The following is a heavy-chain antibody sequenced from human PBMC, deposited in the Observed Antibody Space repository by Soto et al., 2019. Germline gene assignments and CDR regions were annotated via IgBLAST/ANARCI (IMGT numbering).Heavy chain of an antibody. CDR1: GGSISRYY. J-gene: IGHJ5*02. V-gene: IGHV4-59*01. Sequence: SETLSLTCTVSGGSISRYYWSWIRQPPGKGLEWIGYIYYSGSTNYNPSLKSRVTISVDTSKNQFSLKLSSVTAADTAVYYCARIYDSSGYYPNWFDPWGQGTLVTVSS. CDR3: ARIYDSSGYYPNWFDP. CDR2: IYYSGST. D-gene: IGHD3-22*01.